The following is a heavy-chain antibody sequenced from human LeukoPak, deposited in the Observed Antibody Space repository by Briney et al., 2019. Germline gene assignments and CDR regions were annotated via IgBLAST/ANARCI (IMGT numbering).Heavy chain of an antibody. V-gene: IGHV4-38-2*01. Sequence: PSETLSLTCAVSGYSISSGYYWGWIRQPPGKGLECIGSIYHSGSTYYNPSLKSRVTISVDTSKNRFSLKLSSVTAADTAVYYCARLLPTYYDFWSGPWAFDIWGQGTMVTVSS. D-gene: IGHD3-3*01. CDR1: GYSISSGYY. J-gene: IGHJ3*02. CDR2: IYHSGST. CDR3: ARLLPTYYDFWSGPWAFDI.